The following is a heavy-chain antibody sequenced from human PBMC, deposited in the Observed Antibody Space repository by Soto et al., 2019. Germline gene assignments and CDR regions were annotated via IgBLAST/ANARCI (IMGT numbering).Heavy chain of an antibody. CDR2: IGSSSNYI. D-gene: IGHD4-17*01. V-gene: IGHV3-21*01. Sequence: VVSLRLSCAASGFTFSSYSMNWVRQAPGKGLEWVSSIGSSSNYIYYADSLKGRFTISRDNAKNSLYLQMNSLRAEDTAVYYCARKGYGDYGGMDVWGQGTTVTVSS. J-gene: IGHJ6*02. CDR1: GFTFSSYS. CDR3: ARKGYGDYGGMDV.